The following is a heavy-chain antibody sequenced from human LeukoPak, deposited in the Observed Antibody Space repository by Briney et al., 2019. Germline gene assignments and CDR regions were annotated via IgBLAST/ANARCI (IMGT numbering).Heavy chain of an antibody. CDR3: ARSEAYGGYVFDY. CDR2: ISGSGGST. Sequence: GGSLRLSCAASGFTFSSYAMSWVRQAPGKGLEWVSAISGSGGSTYYADSVKGRFTISRDNSKNTLYLQMNSLRAEDTAVYYCARSEAYGGYVFDYWGQGTLVTVSS. V-gene: IGHV3-23*01. CDR1: GFTFSSYA. D-gene: IGHD5-12*01. J-gene: IGHJ4*02.